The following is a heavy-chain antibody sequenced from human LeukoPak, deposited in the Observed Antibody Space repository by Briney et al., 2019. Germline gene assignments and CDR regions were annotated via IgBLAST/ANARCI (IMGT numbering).Heavy chain of an antibody. Sequence: GGSLRLSCAGSGFTFSSYWMAWVRQAPGKGLEWVANIKEDGSEKYYLDSVKGRFTISRDNAKNPLYLQMNSLRAEDTAVYYCARAPVVVTDYYFDFWGQGTLVTVSS. V-gene: IGHV3-7*01. CDR3: ARAPVVVTDYYFDF. D-gene: IGHD2-21*02. J-gene: IGHJ4*02. CDR2: IKEDGSEK. CDR1: GFTFSSYW.